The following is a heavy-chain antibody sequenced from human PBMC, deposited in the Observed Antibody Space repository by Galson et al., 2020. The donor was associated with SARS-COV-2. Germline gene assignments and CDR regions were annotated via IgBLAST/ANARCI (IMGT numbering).Heavy chain of an antibody. D-gene: IGHD5-12*01. CDR1: GFSLSTSGMC. J-gene: IGHJ6*02. V-gene: IGHV2-70*01. CDR3: ARIRVEMATIGNYYYDGMDV. Sequence: SGPTLVKPTQTLTLTCTFSGFSLSTSGMCVSWIRQPPGKALEWLALIDWDDDKYYSTSLKTRLTISKDTSKNQVVLTMTNMDPVDTATYYCARIRVEMATIGNYYYDGMDVWGQGTTVTVSS. CDR2: IDWDDDK.